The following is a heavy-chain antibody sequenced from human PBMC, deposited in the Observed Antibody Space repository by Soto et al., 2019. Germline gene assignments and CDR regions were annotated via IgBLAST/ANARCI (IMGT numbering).Heavy chain of an antibody. V-gene: IGHV3-30*18. CDR3: TKGSDVARQELDY. CDR1: GFTFSNFG. J-gene: IGHJ4*02. Sequence: QVQLVGSGGGVVQPGRSLRLSCAASGFTFSNFGMHWVRQAPGKGQEWVAAISSDGSDKYYSDSVKGRFTISRDNSKNTLFLQMSSLRVEDTAVYYCTKGSDVARQELDYWGQGTLLTVSS. CDR2: ISSDGSDK. D-gene: IGHD2-15*01.